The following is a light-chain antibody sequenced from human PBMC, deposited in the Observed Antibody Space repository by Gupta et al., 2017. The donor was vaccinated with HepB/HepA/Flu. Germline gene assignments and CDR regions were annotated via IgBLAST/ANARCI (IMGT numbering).Light chain of an antibody. Sequence: DIVMTQSPLSLTVTPGEPASISCRSSQSLLRISGYNYLHWYLQRPGQSPQLLIYLGSSRASGVPDRFSGSGSGTAFTLNISRVEAEDVGVYFCMQGLQIPLTFGGGTKMEI. J-gene: IGKJ4*01. CDR1: QSLLRISGYNY. CDR3: MQGLQIPLT. CDR2: LGS. V-gene: IGKV2-28*01.